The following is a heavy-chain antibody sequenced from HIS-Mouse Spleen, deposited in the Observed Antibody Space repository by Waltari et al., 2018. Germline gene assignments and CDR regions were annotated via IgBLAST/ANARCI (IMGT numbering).Heavy chain of an antibody. J-gene: IGHJ3*02. D-gene: IGHD6-6*01. CDR3: ARGLLSSSSAFDI. V-gene: IGHV4-34*01. Sequence: QVQLQQWGAGLLKPSETLSLTCAVYGGSFSGYYWSWIRQPPGKGLEWIGEINDSGSTNYNPSLKSRVTISVDTSKNQFSLKLSSVTAADTAVYYCARGLLSSSSAFDIWGQGTMVTVSS. CDR1: GGSFSGYY. CDR2: INDSGST.